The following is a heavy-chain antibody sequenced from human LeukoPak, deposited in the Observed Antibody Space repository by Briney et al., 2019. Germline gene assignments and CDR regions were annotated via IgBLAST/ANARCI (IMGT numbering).Heavy chain of an antibody. Sequence: PGGSLRLSCAASGFTFSNYGMHWLRQAPAKGLDWVAVILSDGSNKYYADSVKGRFTIYRDNSKNTLYLQMNSLRAEHTAVYFCAKDRISLPLLYATPKNWFDPWGQGTLVTVSS. CDR1: GFTFSNYG. V-gene: IGHV3-30*18. CDR3: AKDRISLPLLYATPKNWFDP. CDR2: ILSDGSNK. D-gene: IGHD2-15*01. J-gene: IGHJ5*02.